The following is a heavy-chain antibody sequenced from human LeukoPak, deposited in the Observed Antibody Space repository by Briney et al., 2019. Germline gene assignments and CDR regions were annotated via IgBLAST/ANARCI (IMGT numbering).Heavy chain of an antibody. V-gene: IGHV3-23*01. CDR3: AKGTGWRDGYNFDY. D-gene: IGHD5-24*01. CDR2: ISGSGYTT. Sequence: GGSLRLSCAASEFTFRNYWMSWVRQAPGKGLEWVSSISGSGYTTYYADSVKGRFTISRGNSKNTLYLQTNNLRAEDTAVYYCAKGTGWRDGYNFDYWGQGTLVTVSS. J-gene: IGHJ4*02. CDR1: EFTFRNYW.